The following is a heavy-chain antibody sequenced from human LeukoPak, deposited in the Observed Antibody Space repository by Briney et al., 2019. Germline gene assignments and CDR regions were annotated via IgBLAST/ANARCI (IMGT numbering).Heavy chain of an antibody. CDR2: INHSGST. V-gene: IGHV4-34*01. CDR1: GGSFSGYY. J-gene: IGHJ4*02. CDR3: ARALSYYYDSSAGY. Sequence: SETLSLTCAVYGGSFSGYYWSWIRQPPGKGLEWIGEINHSGSTNYNPSLKSRVTISADTSKNQFSLKLSSVTAADTAVYYCARALSYYYDSSAGYWGQGTLVTVSS. D-gene: IGHD3-22*01.